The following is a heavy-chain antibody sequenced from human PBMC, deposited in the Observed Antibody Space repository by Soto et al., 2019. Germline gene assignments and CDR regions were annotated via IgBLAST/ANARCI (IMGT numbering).Heavy chain of an antibody. V-gene: IGHV3-11*06. CDR3: ARSGDDYNRLGH. J-gene: IGHJ4*02. Sequence: GGSLRLSCEGSGFTFSDYYIRWIRQAPGKGLEWSAYSSNSGTSSRYADSVKGRFSISRDNTKNLLYLQMNSLRAEDTAVYYCARSGDDYNRLGHWSQGTPVTVS. CDR2: SSNSGTSS. CDR1: GFTFSDYY. D-gene: IGHD4-4*01.